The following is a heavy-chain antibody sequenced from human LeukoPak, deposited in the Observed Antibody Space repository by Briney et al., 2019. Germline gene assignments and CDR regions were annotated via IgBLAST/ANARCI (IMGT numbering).Heavy chain of an antibody. D-gene: IGHD6-19*01. CDR3: AGDRRRQWLVRTAFDI. J-gene: IGHJ3*02. CDR2: INHSGST. CDR1: GGSFSGYY. V-gene: IGHV4-34*01. Sequence: NPSETLSLTCAVYGGSFSGYYWSWIRQPPGKGLEWIGEINHSGSTNYNPSLKSRVTISVDTSKNQFSLKLSSVTAADTAVYYCAGDRRRQWLVRTAFDIWGQGTMVTVSS.